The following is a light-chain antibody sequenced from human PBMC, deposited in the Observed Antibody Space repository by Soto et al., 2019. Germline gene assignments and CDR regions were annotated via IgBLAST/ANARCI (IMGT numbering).Light chain of an antibody. Sequence: QSVLTQPPSVSGAPGQRVTISCTGSSSNIGAGYDVHWYQQLPGTAPKLLIYGNSNRPSGVPDRFSGSKSGTSASLAIPGLQDEDEADYYCQSYDSSLSGVVFGGGTKLTVL. CDR3: QSYDSSLSGVV. CDR2: GNS. V-gene: IGLV1-40*01. J-gene: IGLJ2*01. CDR1: SSNIGAGYD.